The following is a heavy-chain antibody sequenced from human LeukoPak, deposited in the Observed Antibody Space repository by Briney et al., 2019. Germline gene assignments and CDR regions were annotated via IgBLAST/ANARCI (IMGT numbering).Heavy chain of an antibody. CDR1: GGSISSYY. Sequence: SETLSLTCTVSGGSISSYYWSWIRQPPGKGLEWIGYIYYSGSTNYNPSLKSRVTISVDTSKNQFSLKLSSVTAADTAVYYCASSRTMVRGVTVDYWGQGTLVTVSS. CDR3: ASSRTMVRGVTVDY. CDR2: IYYSGST. J-gene: IGHJ4*02. V-gene: IGHV4-59*08. D-gene: IGHD3-10*01.